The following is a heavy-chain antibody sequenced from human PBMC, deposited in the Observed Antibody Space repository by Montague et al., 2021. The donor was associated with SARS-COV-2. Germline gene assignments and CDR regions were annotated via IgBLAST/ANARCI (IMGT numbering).Heavy chain of an antibody. CDR1: GGSISSYN. J-gene: IGHJ6*02. Sequence: TLSLTCTVSGGSISSYNWSWIRRPPGKGLECIGYIYYSGNTNYNPSLKSRVTISVDASKSQFSLKLSSVTAADTAVYYCAGLQGDGSLYGMDVWGQGTTVTVSS. CDR3: AGLQGDGSLYGMDV. CDR2: IYYSGNT. D-gene: IGHD5-24*01. V-gene: IGHV4-59*01.